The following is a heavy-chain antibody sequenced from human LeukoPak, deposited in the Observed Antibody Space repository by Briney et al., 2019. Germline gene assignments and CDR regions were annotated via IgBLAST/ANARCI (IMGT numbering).Heavy chain of an antibody. CDR1: GFTFSSYG. D-gene: IGHD2-2*01. J-gene: IGHJ6*02. CDR3: ARAGGCSSTSCYYYGMDV. CDR2: ISYDGSNK. V-gene: IGHV3-30*03. Sequence: GGSLRLSCAASGFTFSSYGMHWVRQAPGKGLEWVAVISYDGSNKYYADSVKGRFTISRDNSKNTLYLQMNSLRAEDTAVYYCARAGGCSSTSCYYYGMDVWGQGTTVTVSS.